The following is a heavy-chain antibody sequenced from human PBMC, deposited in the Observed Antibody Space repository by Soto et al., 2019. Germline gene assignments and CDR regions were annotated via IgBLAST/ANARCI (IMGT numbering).Heavy chain of an antibody. CDR3: ARGPRGLYHHDY. Sequence: PGGSLRLSCAASGFTFSGDWMHWVRQAAGKGLVWVSRISTNYADSVKGRFTISRDNAKNTLYLQMNSLRVDDTAVYYCARGPRGLYHHDYWGQGALVTVSS. D-gene: IGHD2-2*01. CDR1: GFTFSGDW. J-gene: IGHJ4*02. V-gene: IGHV3-74*01. CDR2: IST.